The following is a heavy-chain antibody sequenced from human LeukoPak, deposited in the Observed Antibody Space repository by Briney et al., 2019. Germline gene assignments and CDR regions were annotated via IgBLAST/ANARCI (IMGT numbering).Heavy chain of an antibody. V-gene: IGHV3-23*01. D-gene: IGHD3-22*01. CDR1: GFTFSSYA. CDR2: VSGSGGST. CDR3: AKEGYYDSSGYYLR. Sequence: GGSLRLSCAASGFTFSSYAMSWVRQAPGKGLEWVSAVSGSGGSTYYADSVKGRFTISRDNSKNTLYLQMNSLRAEDTAVYYCAKEGYYDSSGYYLRWGQGTLVTVSS. J-gene: IGHJ4*02.